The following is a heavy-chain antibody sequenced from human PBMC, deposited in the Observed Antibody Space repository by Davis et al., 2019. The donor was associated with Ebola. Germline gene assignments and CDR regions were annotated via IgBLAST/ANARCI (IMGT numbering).Heavy chain of an antibody. J-gene: IGHJ6*02. Sequence: ASVKVSCKASGYTFTSYYMHWVRQAPGQGLEWMGIINPSGGNTSYAQKFQGRVTMTRDTSTSTVYMELSSLRSEDTAVYYCAREPPKTYYYDSSGYGAYYYGMDVWGQGTTVTVSS. CDR3: AREPPKTYYYDSSGYGAYYYGMDV. V-gene: IGHV1-46*01. D-gene: IGHD3-22*01. CDR1: GYTFTSYY. CDR2: INPSGGNT.